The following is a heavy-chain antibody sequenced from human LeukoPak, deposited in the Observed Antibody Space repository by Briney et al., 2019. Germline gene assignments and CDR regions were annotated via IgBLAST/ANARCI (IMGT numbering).Heavy chain of an antibody. CDR3: ARESGDYVKFDY. D-gene: IGHD3-16*01. Sequence: SQTLSLTCAISGDSVSSNFAAWSWLRQSPSRGLEWLGRTYYRSKWFNEYSTSVESRLTINPDTSKNQFSLQLSFVTPEDTAVYYCARESGDYVKFDYWGQGTLVTVSS. CDR2: TYYRSKWFN. CDR1: GDSVSSNFAA. V-gene: IGHV6-1*01. J-gene: IGHJ4*02.